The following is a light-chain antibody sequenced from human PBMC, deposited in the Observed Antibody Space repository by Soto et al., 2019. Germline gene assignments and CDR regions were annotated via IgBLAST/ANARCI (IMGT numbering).Light chain of an antibody. J-gene: IGLJ1*01. Sequence: QAVVTQPPSMSGSPGQSVSISCTGTSSDIGTYISVSWYQQPPGTAPKLIIYAVSNRPSGVPDRFSGSKSGNTAFLTISGLQAEDEADYYCSLYISRSTSFVFGTGTKLTVL. CDR2: AVS. CDR3: SLYISRSTSFV. V-gene: IGLV2-18*01. CDR1: SSDIGTYIS.